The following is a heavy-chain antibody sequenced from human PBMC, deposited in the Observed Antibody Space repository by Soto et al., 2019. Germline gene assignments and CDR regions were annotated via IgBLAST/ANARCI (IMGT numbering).Heavy chain of an antibody. D-gene: IGHD3-3*01. V-gene: IGHV4-39*01. CDR3: ARGWEWFSFDP. Sequence: QLQLQESGPGLVKPSETLSLTCTVSGDSTSMSSYYWGWIRQPPGKGLEWIGNIYHTGATYYNPYLQSRVTMSVDTSKDQFFLRLSSVTAADTAVYYCARGWEWFSFDPWGQGTLVTVSS. CDR2: IYHTGAT. CDR1: GDSTSMSSYY. J-gene: IGHJ5*02.